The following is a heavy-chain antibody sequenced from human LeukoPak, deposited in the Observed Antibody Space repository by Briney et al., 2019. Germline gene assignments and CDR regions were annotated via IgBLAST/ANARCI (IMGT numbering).Heavy chain of an antibody. J-gene: IGHJ4*02. V-gene: IGHV4-34*01. Sequence: SETLSLTCAVYGGSFSGYYWSWIRQPPGKGLEWIGEINHSGSTNYNPSLKSRVTISVDTSKNQFSLKLSSVTAADTAVYYCARMRVPSAMSLIDYWGQGTLVTVSS. CDR2: INHSGST. D-gene: IGHD2-2*01. CDR1: GGSFSGYY. CDR3: ARMRVPSAMSLIDY.